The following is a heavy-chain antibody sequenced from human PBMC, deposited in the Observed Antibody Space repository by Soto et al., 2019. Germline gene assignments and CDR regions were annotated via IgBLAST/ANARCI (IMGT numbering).Heavy chain of an antibody. CDR2: IYSGGST. CDR3: ATTRDSPRYYYYYMDV. J-gene: IGHJ6*03. CDR1: GFTVSSNY. V-gene: IGHV3-66*01. Sequence: GGSLRLSCAASGFTVSSNYMSWVRQAPGKGLEWVSVIYSGGSTYYADSVKGRFTISRDNSKNTLYLQMNSLRAEDTAVYYCATTRDSPRYYYYYMDVGGKGTTVTVS.